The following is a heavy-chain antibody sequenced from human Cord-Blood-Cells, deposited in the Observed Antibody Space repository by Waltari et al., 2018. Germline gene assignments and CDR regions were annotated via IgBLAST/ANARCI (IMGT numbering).Heavy chain of an antibody. J-gene: IGHJ4*02. V-gene: IGHV4-39*01. Sequence: QLQLQESGPGLVKPSETLSLTCTVSGGPISSSSYYWGWFRQPPGKGLEWIGSIYYSGSTYDNPSRKRRVTISVDTSKHQFSLKLSSVTAADTAVYYCASVRFLEWLLYYWGQGTLVTVSS. CDR1: GGPISSSSYY. D-gene: IGHD3-3*01. CDR3: ASVRFLEWLLYY. CDR2: IYYSGST.